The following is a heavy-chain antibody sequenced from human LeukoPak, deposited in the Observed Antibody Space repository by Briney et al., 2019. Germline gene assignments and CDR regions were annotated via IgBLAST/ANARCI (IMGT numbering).Heavy chain of an antibody. Sequence: GGSLRLSCAASGFTFSSYAMHWVRQAPGKGLEWVAFIRYDGNNKYYADSVKGRFTISRDDSKNTLYLQMNSLRAEDTAVYYCARTSGYDSPRSLDYWGQGTLVTVSS. CDR2: IRYDGNNK. CDR1: GFTFSSYA. V-gene: IGHV3-30*02. J-gene: IGHJ4*02. CDR3: ARTSGYDSPRSLDY. D-gene: IGHD5-12*01.